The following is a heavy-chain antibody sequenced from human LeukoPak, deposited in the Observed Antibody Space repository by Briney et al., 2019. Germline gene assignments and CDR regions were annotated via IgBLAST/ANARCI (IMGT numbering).Heavy chain of an antibody. CDR3: ARVGLSAGTPYYFDY. CDR2: IWYDGSNK. D-gene: IGHD6-13*01. V-gene: IGHV3-33*01. J-gene: IGHJ4*02. CDR1: GFTFSSYG. Sequence: GGSLRLSCAASGFTFSSYGMHWVRQAPGKGLEWVAVIWYDGSNKYYADSVKGRFTISRDNSKNTLYLQMNSLRAEDTAVYYCARVGLSAGTPYYFDYWGQGTLVTVSS.